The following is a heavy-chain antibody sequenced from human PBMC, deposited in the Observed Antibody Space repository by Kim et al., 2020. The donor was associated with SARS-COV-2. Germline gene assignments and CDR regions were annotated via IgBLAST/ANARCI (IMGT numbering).Heavy chain of an antibody. V-gene: IGHV4-59*01. CDR2: IYYSGST. CDR3: ARVPGYGDLYFDY. Sequence: SETLSLTCTVSGGSISSYYWSWIRQPPGKGLEWIGYIYYSGSTNYNPSLKSRVTISVDTSKNQFSLKLSSVTAADTAVYYCARVPGYGDLYFDYWGQGTLVTVSS. CDR1: GGSISSYY. J-gene: IGHJ4*02. D-gene: IGHD4-17*01.